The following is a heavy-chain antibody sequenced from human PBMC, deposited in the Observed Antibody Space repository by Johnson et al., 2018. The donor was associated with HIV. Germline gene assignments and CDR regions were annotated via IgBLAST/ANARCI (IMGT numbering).Heavy chain of an antibody. CDR1: GFTFSSYA. D-gene: IGHD3-16*01. CDR3: ARDVKVCAFDI. J-gene: IGHJ3*02. Sequence: QEKLVESGGGVVQPGRSLRLSCAASGFTFSSYAMHWVRQAPGKGLEWVAVISYDGSNKYYADSVKGRFTISRDNSKNTLYLQMNSLRAEDTAVYYCARDVKVCAFDIWGQGTMVTVSS. CDR2: ISYDGSNK. V-gene: IGHV3-30*04.